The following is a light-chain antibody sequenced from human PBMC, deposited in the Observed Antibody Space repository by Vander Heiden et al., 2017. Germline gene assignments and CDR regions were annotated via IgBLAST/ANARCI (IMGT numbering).Light chain of an antibody. CDR2: GNN. CDR3: QSYDSRLSGYV. J-gene: IGLJ1*01. V-gene: IGLV1-40*01. CDR1: SSNIGASYD. Sequence: QSVLTQPPSVSGAPGQRVTIPCTGSSSNIGASYDVHWYQKLPGTAPKLLIYGNNNRPSGVPDRFSGSKSGTSASLAITGLQAEDEADYYCQSYDSRLSGYVFGTGTRVPVL.